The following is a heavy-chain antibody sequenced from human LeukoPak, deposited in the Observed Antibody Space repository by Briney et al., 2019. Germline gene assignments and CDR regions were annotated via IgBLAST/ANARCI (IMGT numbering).Heavy chain of an antibody. CDR1: GFTFSSHA. J-gene: IGHJ4*02. CDR3: AKRSSYSDSWYYFDP. CDR2: ISGSGALS. D-gene: IGHD6-13*01. Sequence: GGSLRLSCAASGFTFSSHAINWVRQAPGKGLEWVSVISGSGALSYYADSVKGRFTVSRDNSKNTMYLQMNSLTVEGTAIYYCAKRSSYSDSWYYFDPWGQGTLVTVSS. V-gene: IGHV3-23*01.